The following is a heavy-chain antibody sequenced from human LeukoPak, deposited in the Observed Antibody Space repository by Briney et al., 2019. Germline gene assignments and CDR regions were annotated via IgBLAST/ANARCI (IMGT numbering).Heavy chain of an antibody. CDR2: IYYSGST. Sequence: KPSETLSLTCTVSGGSISSYYWSWIRQPPGKGLEWIGYIYYSGSTNYNPSLKSRVTISVDTSKNQFSLKLSSVTAADTAVYYCARRVLEAVTGTGGLDYWGQGTLVTVSS. V-gene: IGHV4-59*08. CDR1: GGSISSYY. D-gene: IGHD6-19*01. J-gene: IGHJ4*02. CDR3: ARRVLEAVTGTGGLDY.